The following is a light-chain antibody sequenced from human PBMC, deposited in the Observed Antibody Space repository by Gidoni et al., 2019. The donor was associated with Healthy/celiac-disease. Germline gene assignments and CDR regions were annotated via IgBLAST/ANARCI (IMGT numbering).Light chain of an antibody. CDR2: LAS. CDR1: QSVLYSSNHKNY. J-gene: IGKJ1*01. V-gene: IGKV4-1*01. CDR3: QQYYRTPET. Sequence: DIVMTQAPDSLAVSLGERATINCKSSQSVLYSSNHKNYLAWYQQKPGQPPKLLIYLASTRESGVPDRFSGSGSGTDFTLTISSLQAEDVAVYYCQQYYRTPETFGQGTKVEIK.